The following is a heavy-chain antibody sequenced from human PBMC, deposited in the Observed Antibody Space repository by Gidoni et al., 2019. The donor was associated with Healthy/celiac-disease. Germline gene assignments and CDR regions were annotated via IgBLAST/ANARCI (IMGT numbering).Heavy chain of an antibody. Sequence: EVQLVESGGGLVQPGRSLRLSCTASGFTFGDYAMSWVRQAPGKGLEWVGFIRSKAYGGTTEYAASVKGRFTISRDDSKSIAYLQMNSLKTEDTAVYYCTRSPDDYPYYYYYGMDVWGQGTTVTVSS. CDR3: TRSPDDYPYYYYYGMDV. CDR1: GFTFGDYA. J-gene: IGHJ6*02. CDR2: IRSKAYGGTT. D-gene: IGHD4-17*01. V-gene: IGHV3-49*04.